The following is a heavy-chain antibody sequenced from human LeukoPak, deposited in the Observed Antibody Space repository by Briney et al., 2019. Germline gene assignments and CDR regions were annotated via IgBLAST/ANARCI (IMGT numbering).Heavy chain of an antibody. CDR2: IRYDGSNK. CDR3: AKKGGGSGSYGGYFDY. V-gene: IGHV3-30*02. D-gene: IGHD1-26*01. CDR1: GFTFSSYG. J-gene: IGHJ4*02. Sequence: PGGSLRLSCAASGFTFSSYGMHWVRQAPGKGLEWVAFIRYDGSNKYYADSVKGRFTISRDNSKNTLYLQMNSLRAEDTAVYYCAKKGGGSGSYGGYFDYWGQGTLVTVSS.